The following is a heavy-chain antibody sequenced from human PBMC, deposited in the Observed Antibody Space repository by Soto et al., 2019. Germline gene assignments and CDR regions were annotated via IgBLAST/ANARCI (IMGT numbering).Heavy chain of an antibody. V-gene: IGHV3-30*04. CDR1: GFTLSSYS. D-gene: IGHD5-18*01. Sequence: QVQLVESGGGVAQPGRSLRLFCAASGFTLSSYSLHWVRQSPGKGLEWVAAISSDGTEKHYADSVKGRFTISRDNSKNPLSLPLNQLRTEDTAVYYCARMFGFSYGPANRGMDVWGQGTTVTVSS. J-gene: IGHJ6*02. CDR3: ARMFGFSYGPANRGMDV. CDR2: ISSDGTEK.